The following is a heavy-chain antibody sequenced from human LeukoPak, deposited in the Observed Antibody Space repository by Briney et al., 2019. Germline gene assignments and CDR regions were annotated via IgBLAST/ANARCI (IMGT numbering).Heavy chain of an antibody. V-gene: IGHV3-23*01. CDR3: ANSNEWELLLLDY. CDR2: ISGSGGST. CDR1: GFTFSSYA. Sequence: GGSLRLSCAASGFTFSSYAMSWVRRAPGKGLEWVSAISGSGGSTYYADSVKGRFTISRDNSKNTLYLQMNSLRAEDTAVYYCANSNEWELLLLDYWGQGTLVTVSS. J-gene: IGHJ4*02. D-gene: IGHD1-26*01.